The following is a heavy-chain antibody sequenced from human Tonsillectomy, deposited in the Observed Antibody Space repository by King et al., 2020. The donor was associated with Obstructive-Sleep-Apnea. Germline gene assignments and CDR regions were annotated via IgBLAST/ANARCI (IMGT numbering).Heavy chain of an antibody. CDR1: GGTFSSYG. CDR3: ARGDVVVPAASNGFDP. CDR2: IIPMFGTA. J-gene: IGHJ5*02. Sequence: QLVQSGAEVKKPGSSVKVSCKASGGTFSSYGISWVRQAPGQGLEWMGGIIPMFGTANYAQKFQGRVTINADESTSTAYMELSSLRSEDTAVYYCARGDVVVPAASNGFDPWGQGTLVTVSS. V-gene: IGHV1-69*01. D-gene: IGHD2-2*01.